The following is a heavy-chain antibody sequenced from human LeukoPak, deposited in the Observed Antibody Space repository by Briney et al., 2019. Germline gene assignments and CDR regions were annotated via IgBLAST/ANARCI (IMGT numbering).Heavy chain of an antibody. D-gene: IGHD4-17*01. J-gene: IGHJ4*02. Sequence: ASVKASCKASGYTFTSYGISWVRQAPGQGLEWMGWISAYNGNTNYAQKLQGRVTMATDTSTSTAYMELRSLRSDDTAVYYCARSRPMTTVDYWGQGTLVTVSS. CDR2: ISAYNGNT. CDR1: GYTFTSYG. CDR3: ARSRPMTTVDY. V-gene: IGHV1-18*01.